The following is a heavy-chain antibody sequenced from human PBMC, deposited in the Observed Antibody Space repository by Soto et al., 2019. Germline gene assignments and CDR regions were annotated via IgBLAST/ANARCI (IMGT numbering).Heavy chain of an antibody. D-gene: IGHD6-13*01. V-gene: IGHV3-23*01. CDR2: ISGSGGRT. CDR3: AKEQKDSSSWSELNY. Sequence: EVQLLESGGGLVQPGGSLRLSCAASGFTFSSYAMSWVRQAPGKGLEWVSAISGSGGRTYYAGSVKGRFTISRDNSKNTLYLQMNSLSAEDTAVYYCAKEQKDSSSWSELNYWGQGTLVTVSS. J-gene: IGHJ4*02. CDR1: GFTFSSYA.